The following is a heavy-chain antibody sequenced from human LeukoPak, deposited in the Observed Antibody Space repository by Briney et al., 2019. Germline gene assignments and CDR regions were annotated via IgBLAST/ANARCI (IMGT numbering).Heavy chain of an antibody. CDR2: IYHSGST. D-gene: IGHD5-18*01. CDR1: GGSIRSSKW. V-gene: IGHV4-4*02. Sequence: SVLLCLTCVVYGGSIRSSKWWSWVRKPPEKGLEWIGEIYHSGSTNYNPSLKSRVTISVDKSKNQFSLKLSSVTAADTAVYYCARDGYSYGLGVDAFDIWGQGTMVTVSS. CDR3: ARDGYSYGLGVDAFDI. J-gene: IGHJ3*02.